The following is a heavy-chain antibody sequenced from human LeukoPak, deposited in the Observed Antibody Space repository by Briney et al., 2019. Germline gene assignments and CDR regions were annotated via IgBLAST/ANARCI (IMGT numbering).Heavy chain of an antibody. V-gene: IGHV4-59*08. CDR3: ARHGPYYDSSGYYYATRNWFDP. D-gene: IGHD3-22*01. J-gene: IGHJ5*02. CDR2: IYYSGST. Sequence: SETLSLTCTVSGGSISSYYWSWIRQPPGKGLEWTGYIYYSGSTNYNPSLKSRVTISVDTSKNQFSLKLSSVTAADTAVYYCARHGPYYDSSGYYYATRNWFDPWGQGTLVTVSS. CDR1: GGSISSYY.